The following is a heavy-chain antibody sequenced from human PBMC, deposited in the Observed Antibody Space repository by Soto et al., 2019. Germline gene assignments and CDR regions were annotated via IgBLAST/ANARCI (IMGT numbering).Heavy chain of an antibody. CDR2: IYYSGST. V-gene: IGHV4-39*02. J-gene: IGHJ4*02. CDR3: AREGIVDYDYFDY. D-gene: IGHD1-26*01. Sequence: QLQLQESGPGLVKPSETLSLTCTVSGGSISSSSYYWGWIRQPPGKGLEWIGSIYYSGSTYYNPSLKSRVTISVDTSKNQFSLKLSSVTAADTAVYYCAREGIVDYDYFDYWGQGTLVTVSS. CDR1: GGSISSSSYY.